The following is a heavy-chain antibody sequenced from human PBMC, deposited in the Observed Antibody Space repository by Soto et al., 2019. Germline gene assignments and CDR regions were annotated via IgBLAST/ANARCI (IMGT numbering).Heavy chain of an antibody. CDR2: INPNSGGT. D-gene: IGHD1-1*01. CDR3: AREPATAKPEGVDF. CDR1: GYTFSDYY. Sequence: ASVEVSCKDSGYTFSDYYIHWVRQAPGQGLEWMGWINPNSGGTKYAPKFQGGVTMTRDTSITTAYMELSRLRSGDTAVYYCAREPATAKPEGVDFWGQGTLVTVSS. V-gene: IGHV1-2*02. J-gene: IGHJ4*02.